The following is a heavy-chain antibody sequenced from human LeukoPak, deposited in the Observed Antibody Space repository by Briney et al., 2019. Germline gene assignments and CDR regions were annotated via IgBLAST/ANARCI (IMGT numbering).Heavy chain of an antibody. V-gene: IGHV3-30*18. D-gene: IGHD3-22*01. CDR2: ISYDGSNK. CDR3: AKEDRSYSSGYNDY. J-gene: IGHJ4*02. CDR1: GFTFSSYG. Sequence: GGSLRLSCAASGFTFSSYGMHWVRQAPGKGLEWVAVISYDGSNKYYADSVKGRFTISRDNSKNTLYLQMNSLRAEDTAVYYCAKEDRSYSSGYNDYWGKGSLVTVPS.